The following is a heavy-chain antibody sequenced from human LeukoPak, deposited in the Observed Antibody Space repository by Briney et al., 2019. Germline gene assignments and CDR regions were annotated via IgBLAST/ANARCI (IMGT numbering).Heavy chain of an antibody. D-gene: IGHD1-26*01. V-gene: IGHV1-18*01. Sequence: ASVKVSCTASGYTFTRYGISWVRQAPGQGLEWMGWISASNGDTDYAQKFQDRVTVTTDTSTSTAYMDLRSLRSDDTAVYYCARESHERREDYGGQGTLVTVSS. CDR3: ARESHERREDY. J-gene: IGHJ4*02. CDR1: GYTFTRYG. CDR2: ISASNGDT.